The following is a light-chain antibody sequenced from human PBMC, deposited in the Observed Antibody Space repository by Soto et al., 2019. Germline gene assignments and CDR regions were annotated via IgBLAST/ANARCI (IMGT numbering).Light chain of an antibody. V-gene: IGKV3-15*01. Sequence: EIVMTQSPATLSVSPGERATLSCRASQSVSSNLAWYQQKPGQAPRLLIYGASTRATGIPARFSGSGSGTEFTLTLIGLQSEDFAVYYCQQYNNWPQTFGQGTKVEIK. CDR1: QSVSSN. J-gene: IGKJ1*01. CDR3: QQYNNWPQT. CDR2: GAS.